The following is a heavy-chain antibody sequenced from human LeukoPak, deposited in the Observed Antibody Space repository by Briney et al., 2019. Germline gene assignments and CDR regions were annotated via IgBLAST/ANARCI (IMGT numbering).Heavy chain of an antibody. V-gene: IGHV3-30*18. J-gene: IGHJ3*02. CDR3: AKVFPGVLRYFDWSPDAFDI. CDR2: ISYDGSNK. Sequence: PGRSLRLSSAASGFTFSSYGMHWVRQAPGKGLEWVAVISYDGSNKYYPDSVKGRFTISRANSKNTLYLQMNSLRAEDTAVYYCAKVFPGVLRYFDWSPDAFDIWGQGTMVTVSS. CDR1: GFTFSSYG. D-gene: IGHD3-9*01.